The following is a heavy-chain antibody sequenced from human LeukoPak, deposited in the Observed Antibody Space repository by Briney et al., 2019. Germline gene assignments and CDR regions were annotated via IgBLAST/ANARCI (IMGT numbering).Heavy chain of an antibody. J-gene: IGHJ4*02. CDR3: ARWARYCSSTSCFRRFDY. CDR2: IGTAGDT. Sequence: GGSLRLSCAASGFTFSSYDMHWVRQATGKGLEWVSAIGTAGDTYYPGSMKGRFTISRENAKNSLYLQMNSLRAGDTAVYYCARWARYCSSTSCFRRFDYWGQGTWSPSPQ. V-gene: IGHV3-13*01. D-gene: IGHD2-2*01. CDR1: GFTFSSYD.